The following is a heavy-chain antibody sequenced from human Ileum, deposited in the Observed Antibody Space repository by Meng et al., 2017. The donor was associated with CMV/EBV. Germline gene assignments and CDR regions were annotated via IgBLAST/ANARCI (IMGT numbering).Heavy chain of an antibody. CDR2: IYYSGRT. CDR1: GGSVRSGSYY. CDR3: ARHRFSDRTTCPYAFDF. D-gene: IGHD3-22*01. J-gene: IGHJ3*01. Sequence: AGSLRLSCTVSGGSVRSGSYYWSWIRQPPGKGLEWIGYIYYSGRTNYNPSLESRVTMSVDTSKNQFSLRLNSVTAADSAVYYCARHRFSDRTTCPYAFDFWGQGTMVTVSS. V-gene: IGHV4-61*01.